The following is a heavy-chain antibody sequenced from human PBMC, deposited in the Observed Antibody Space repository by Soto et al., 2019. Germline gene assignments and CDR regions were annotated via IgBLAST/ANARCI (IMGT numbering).Heavy chain of an antibody. CDR3: ASAGRPLRNPKGWFDP. V-gene: IGHV4-31*03. CDR2: IYYSGST. J-gene: IGHJ5*02. CDR1: GGSISSGGYY. Sequence: SETLSLTCTVSGGSISSGGYYWSWIRQHPGKGLEWIGYIYYSGSTYYNPSLKSRVTISVDTSKNQFSLKLSSVTAADTAVYYCASAGRPLRNPKGWFDPWGQGTLVTVSS. D-gene: IGHD4-17*01.